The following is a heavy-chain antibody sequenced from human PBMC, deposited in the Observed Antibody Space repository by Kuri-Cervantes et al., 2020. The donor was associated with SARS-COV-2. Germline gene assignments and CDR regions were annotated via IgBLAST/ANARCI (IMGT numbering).Heavy chain of an antibody. CDR3: ARDRGIVVVPAAIWFDP. CDR1: GFTFSSYW. CDR2: IKQDGSEK. J-gene: IGHJ5*02. V-gene: IGHV3-7*01. Sequence: GGSLRLSCAASGFTFSSYWVSWVRQAPGKGLEWVANIKQDGSEKYYVDSVKGRFTISRDNAKNSLYLQMNSLRAEDTAVYYCARDRGIVVVPAAIWFDPWGQGTLVTVSS. D-gene: IGHD2-2*01.